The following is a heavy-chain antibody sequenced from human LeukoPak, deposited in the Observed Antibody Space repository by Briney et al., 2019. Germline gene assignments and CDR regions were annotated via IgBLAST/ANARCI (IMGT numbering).Heavy chain of an antibody. D-gene: IGHD3-22*01. CDR3: TSSGYRGPEYFQH. Sequence: GRSLRLSCTAFGFTFGDYAMSWFRQAPGKGLEWVGFIRSKAYGGTTEYAASVKGRFTISRDDSKSIAYLQMNSLKTEDTAVYYCTSSGYRGPEYFQHWGQGTLVTVSS. CDR1: GFTFGDYA. V-gene: IGHV3-49*03. CDR2: IRSKAYGGTT. J-gene: IGHJ1*01.